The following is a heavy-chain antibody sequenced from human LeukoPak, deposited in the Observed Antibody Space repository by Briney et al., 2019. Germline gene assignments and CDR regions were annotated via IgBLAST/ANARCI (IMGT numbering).Heavy chain of an antibody. Sequence: PGGSLRLSCAASGFTVSSNYMTWVRQAPGKGLEWVSVIYSGGNTYYADSVKGRFTIPRDSSKNTLYLQMNSLRVEDTAVYYCARNAFGENWFDPWGQGTLVTVSS. CDR2: IYSGGNT. CDR1: GFTVSSNY. D-gene: IGHD3-10*01. CDR3: ARNAFGENWFDP. J-gene: IGHJ5*02. V-gene: IGHV3-53*01.